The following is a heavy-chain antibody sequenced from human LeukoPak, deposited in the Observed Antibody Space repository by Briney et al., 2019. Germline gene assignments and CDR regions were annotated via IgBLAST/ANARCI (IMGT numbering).Heavy chain of an antibody. Sequence: GGSLRLSRAASGFTFSSYAMHWVRQAPGKGLEWVAVISYDGSNKYYADSVKGRFTISRDNSKNTLYLQMNSLRAEDTAVYYCARGGYSYGYRDYWGQGTLVTVSS. D-gene: IGHD5-18*01. CDR2: ISYDGSNK. V-gene: IGHV3-30*04. J-gene: IGHJ4*02. CDR1: GFTFSSYA. CDR3: ARGGYSYGYRDY.